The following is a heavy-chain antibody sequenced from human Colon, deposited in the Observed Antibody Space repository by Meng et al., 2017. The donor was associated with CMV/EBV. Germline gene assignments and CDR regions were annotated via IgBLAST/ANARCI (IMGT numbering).Heavy chain of an antibody. J-gene: IGHJ5*02. CDR3: ARDPLGVGWFDP. V-gene: IGHV3-21*01. CDR2: ISRSSSYI. D-gene: IGHD3-3*01. Sequence: GESLKISCAASGFTFSDYDMNWVRQAPGKGLEWVSSISRSSSYIYYTDSLRGRFTISRDNAKNSLYLQMDSLRVEDTAMYYCARDPLGVGWFDPWGRGTLVTVSS. CDR1: GFTFSDYD.